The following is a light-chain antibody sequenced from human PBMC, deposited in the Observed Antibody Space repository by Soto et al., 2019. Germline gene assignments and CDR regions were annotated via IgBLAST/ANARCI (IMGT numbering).Light chain of an antibody. CDR3: GTWDSSLSAGV. CDR1: TSNIGNKY. CDR2: DNN. J-gene: IGLJ2*01. Sequence: QSVLTQPPSVSAAPGQKVTISCSGSTSNIGNKYVSWYQQVPGTAPKLLIYDNNQRPSGIPDRFSGSKSGTSATLGITGPQTGDEADYYCGTWDSSLSAGVFGGGTKLTVL. V-gene: IGLV1-51*01.